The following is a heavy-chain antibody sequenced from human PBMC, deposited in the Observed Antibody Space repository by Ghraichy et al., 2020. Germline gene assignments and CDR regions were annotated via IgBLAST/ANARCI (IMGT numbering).Heavy chain of an antibody. CDR3: AKADSSGLGAFDH. D-gene: IGHD6-19*01. V-gene: IGHV3-23*01. Sequence: GGSLRLSCAASGFTFSSNAMNWVRQAPGKGLEWVSVISGPGTTTYYADSVKGRFTISRDNSKNTLHLQMNNLRAEDTAVYYCAKADSSGLGAFDHWGQGTLVTVSS. CDR2: ISGPGTTT. J-gene: IGHJ4*02. CDR1: GFTFSSNA.